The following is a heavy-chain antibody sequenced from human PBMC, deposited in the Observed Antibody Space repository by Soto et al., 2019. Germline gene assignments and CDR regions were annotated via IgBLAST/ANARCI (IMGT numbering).Heavy chain of an antibody. CDR1: CDSISTVDYF. CDR3: ARGRYCLTGRCFPNWFDS. Sequence: SETLSLTCSVSCDSISTVDYFWAWIRQPPGQALEYIGDINKSATTYYNPSFEGRVAISLDTSKSNFSLNVTSVTAADTAVYFCARGRYCLTGRCFPNWFDSWGQGTLVTVSS. CDR2: INKSATT. J-gene: IGHJ5*01. D-gene: IGHD2-15*01. V-gene: IGHV4-30-4*01.